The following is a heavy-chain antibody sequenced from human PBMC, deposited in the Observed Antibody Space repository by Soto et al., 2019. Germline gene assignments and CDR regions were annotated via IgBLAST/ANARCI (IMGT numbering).Heavy chain of an antibody. J-gene: IGHJ4*02. CDR1: GFTVSSNY. CDR2: IYTGGSA. D-gene: IGHD2-15*01. CDR3: AKSHCIGSGCYFFDY. Sequence: EVQLVETGGGLIRPGGSLRLSCAVSGFTVSSNYMSWVRQAPGKGLEWVSVIYTGGSAFYADSVKGRFTISRDNSKNTLYLQMNSLRAEDTAVYYCAKSHCIGSGCYFFDYWGQGTLVTVSS. V-gene: IGHV3-53*02.